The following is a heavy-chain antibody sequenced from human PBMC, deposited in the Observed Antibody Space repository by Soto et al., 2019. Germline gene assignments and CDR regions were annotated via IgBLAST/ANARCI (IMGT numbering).Heavy chain of an antibody. D-gene: IGHD6-19*01. Sequence: ASVKVSCKASGYTFTSYIISWVRQAPGQGLEWMGWISGYNGNTNYAQKFQGRVTMTTDTSTSTAYMELRSLRSDDTAVYYCAISVGGWYFAPGGKGTLVTVSS. CDR3: AISVGGWYFAP. CDR2: ISGYNGNT. V-gene: IGHV1-18*01. J-gene: IGHJ5*02. CDR1: GYTFTSYI.